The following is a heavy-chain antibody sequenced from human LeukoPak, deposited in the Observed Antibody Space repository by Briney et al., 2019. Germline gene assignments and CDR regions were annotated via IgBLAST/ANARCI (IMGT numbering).Heavy chain of an antibody. V-gene: IGHV1-58*02. J-gene: IGHJ4*02. D-gene: IGHD2-2*01. Sequence: ASVKVSCKASGFTFTSSAMQWVRQARGQRLEWIGWIVVGSGNTNYAQKFQERVTITRDMSTSTAYMELSSLRSEDTAGYYCAASLGCSSTSCYPDYWGQGTLVTVSS. CDR1: GFTFTSSA. CDR2: IVVGSGNT. CDR3: AASLGCSSTSCYPDY.